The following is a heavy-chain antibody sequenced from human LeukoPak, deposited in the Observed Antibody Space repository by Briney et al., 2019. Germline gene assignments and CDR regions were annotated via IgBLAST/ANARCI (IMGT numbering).Heavy chain of an antibody. Sequence: GGSLRLSCAAPGFTFSSYGMHWVRQAPGKGLEWVAVISYDGSNKYYADSVKGRFTISRDNSKNTLYLQMNSLRAEDTAVYYCAKDYYGYSVRGYYFDYWGQGTLVTVSS. V-gene: IGHV3-30*18. CDR1: GFTFSSYG. CDR2: ISYDGSNK. CDR3: AKDYYGYSVRGYYFDY. J-gene: IGHJ4*02. D-gene: IGHD2-2*03.